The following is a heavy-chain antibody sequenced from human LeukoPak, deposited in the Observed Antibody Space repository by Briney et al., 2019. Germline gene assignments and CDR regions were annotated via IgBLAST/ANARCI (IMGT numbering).Heavy chain of an antibody. Sequence: ASVKVSCKASGYTFTSYGISWVLQAPGQGLEWMGWISAYNGNTNYAQKLQGRVTMTTDTSTSTAYMELRSLRSDDTAVYYCARDLIMTTVTMAAYRWFDPWGQGTLVTVSS. CDR1: GYTFTSYG. V-gene: IGHV1-18*01. J-gene: IGHJ5*02. CDR2: ISAYNGNT. D-gene: IGHD4-11*01. CDR3: ARDLIMTTVTMAAYRWFDP.